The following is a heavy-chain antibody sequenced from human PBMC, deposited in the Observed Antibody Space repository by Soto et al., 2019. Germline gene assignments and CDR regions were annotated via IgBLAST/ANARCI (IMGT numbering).Heavy chain of an antibody. J-gene: IGHJ5*02. CDR1: GFTFSSYG. D-gene: IGHD3-16*02. Sequence: GGSLRLSCAASGFTFSSYGMHWVRQAPGKGLEWVAVISYDGSNKYYADSVKGRFTISRDNSKNTLYLQMNSLRAEDTAVYYCAVLHWYDYIWGSYRPNQDNWFDPWGQGTLVTVSS. CDR3: AVLHWYDYIWGSYRPNQDNWFDP. V-gene: IGHV3-30*03. CDR2: ISYDGSNK.